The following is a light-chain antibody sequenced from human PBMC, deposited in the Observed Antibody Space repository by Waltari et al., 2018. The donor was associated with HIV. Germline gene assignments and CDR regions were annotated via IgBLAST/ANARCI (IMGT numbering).Light chain of an antibody. CDR3: QVWHSRTAHVE. V-gene: IGLV3-21*02. CDR1: NIGRQN. Sequence: SYLLTQSPSVSVAPGRTADITCGGDNIGRQNVQWYQQKSGQAPVLLVYDESGRPSGIRERFSGSNSGNTATLTITRVEAGDEADYYCQVWHSRTAHVEFGGGTTLTVL. CDR2: DES. J-gene: IGLJ2*01.